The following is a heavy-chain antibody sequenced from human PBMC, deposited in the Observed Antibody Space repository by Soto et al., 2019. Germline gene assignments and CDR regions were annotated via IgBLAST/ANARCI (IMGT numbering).Heavy chain of an antibody. CDR3: ERDTNYYDSSGYPSRAFDI. V-gene: IGHV4-30-4*01. Sequence: SQSPFLTCTVSGGSIGSGDYYSSGSRHPTVTALECIEYIYYSGSTYYNPSLNSRATISVDTSKNQFSLKLSSVTAADTAVYYCERDTNYYDSSGYPSRAFDIWGQGTIVTVS. CDR2: IYYSGST. D-gene: IGHD3-22*01. J-gene: IGHJ3*02. CDR1: GGSIGSGDYY.